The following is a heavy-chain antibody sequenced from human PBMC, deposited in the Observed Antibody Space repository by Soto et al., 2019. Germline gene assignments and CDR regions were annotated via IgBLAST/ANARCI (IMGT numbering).Heavy chain of an antibody. CDR1: GFTFRAYG. Sequence: GGSLRLSCAASGFTFRAYGMHWVRQAPGKGLEWVAVIWFDGSDEYYADSVKGRFTVSRDCSKNTAYLIVNNLRAEDTAVYYCASLDTARIQIAGYWGQGIQVTVSS. CDR2: IWFDGSDE. J-gene: IGHJ4*02. CDR3: ASLDTARIQIAGY. D-gene: IGHD5-18*01. V-gene: IGHV3-33*01.